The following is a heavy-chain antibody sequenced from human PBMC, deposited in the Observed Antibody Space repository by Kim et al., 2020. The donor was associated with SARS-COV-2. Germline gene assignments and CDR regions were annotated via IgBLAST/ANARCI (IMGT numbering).Heavy chain of an antibody. V-gene: IGHV6-1*01. J-gene: IGHJ4*02. D-gene: IGHD5-12*01. CDR3: ARDSIEMATIGAFDY. Sequence: VSVKSRITINPDTSKNQFSLQLNSVTPEDTAVYYCARDSIEMATIGAFDYWGQGTLVTVSS.